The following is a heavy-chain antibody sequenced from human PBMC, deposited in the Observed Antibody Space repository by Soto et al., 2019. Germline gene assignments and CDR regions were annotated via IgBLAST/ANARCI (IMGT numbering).Heavy chain of an antibody. Sequence: QVQLVESGGGVVQPGRSLRLSCAASGFTFSKNAMDWVRQAPGKGLEWVAVISYDGSNKYIAESVKGRFTISRDNSKNTLFLQMNSLRAEDTAVYYCARGTTTSAFSAMDVWGQGTTVTVSS. D-gene: IGHD1-1*01. CDR2: ISYDGSNK. J-gene: IGHJ6*02. CDR3: ARGTTTSAFSAMDV. CDR1: GFTFSKNA. V-gene: IGHV3-30-3*01.